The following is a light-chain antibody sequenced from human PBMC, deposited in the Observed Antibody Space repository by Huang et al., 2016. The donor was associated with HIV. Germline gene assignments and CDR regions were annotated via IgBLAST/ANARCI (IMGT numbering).Light chain of an antibody. V-gene: IGKV3-15*01. CDR3: QQYYDWPPLT. J-gene: IGKJ4*01. CDR1: QIIVSN. Sequence: EIVMTQSPVTLSVSPGKRATLSCRASQIIVSNLAWYQQKPGQTPRLLIYGASTRSTCVPARFSGNGSETEFTFTISSLQSEDFAVYYCQQYYDWPPLTFGGGTKVEI. CDR2: GAS.